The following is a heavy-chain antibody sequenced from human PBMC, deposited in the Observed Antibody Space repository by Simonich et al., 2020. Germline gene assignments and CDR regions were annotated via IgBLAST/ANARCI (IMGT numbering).Heavy chain of an antibody. Sequence: EVQLVESGGGLVKPGGSLRLSCAASGFTFSSYSMNWVRQAPGKGLDWVSSISSSSSYIYYADSVKGRFTISRDNAKNSLYLQRNSLRAEDTAVYYCAGGVYCSSTSCSTYYYYGMDVWGQGTTVTVSS. CDR1: GFTFSSYS. V-gene: IGHV3-21*01. CDR2: ISSSSSYI. CDR3: AGGVYCSSTSCSTYYYYGMDV. J-gene: IGHJ6*02. D-gene: IGHD2-2*01.